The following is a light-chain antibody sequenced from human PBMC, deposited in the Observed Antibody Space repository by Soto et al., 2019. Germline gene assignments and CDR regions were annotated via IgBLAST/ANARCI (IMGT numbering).Light chain of an antibody. CDR1: SSDVGYYNL. J-gene: IGLJ7*01. Sequence: QSALTQPVSVSGSPGQSVTISCTGTSSDVGYYNLVAWYQQHPGKAPKVLIYEVYKRPSGVSDRFSGPKSGNTASLTISGLQAEDEADYFCCSYACVREAVFGRGTQLTVL. CDR3: CSYACVREAV. V-gene: IGLV2-23*02. CDR2: EVY.